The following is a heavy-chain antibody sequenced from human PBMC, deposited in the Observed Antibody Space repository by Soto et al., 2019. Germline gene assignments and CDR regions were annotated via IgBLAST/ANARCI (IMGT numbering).Heavy chain of an antibody. V-gene: IGHV3-64*01. CDR1: GFTFSSYA. D-gene: IGHD4-17*01. J-gene: IGHJ6*03. CDR3: ARDHTYGDPRGGGYYYYMDV. Sequence: GGSLRLSCAASGFTFSSYAMHWVRQAPGKGLEYVSAISSNGGSTYYANSVKGRFTISRDNSKNTLYLQMGSLRAEDMAVYYCARDHTYGDPRGGGYYYYMDVWGKGTTVTVSS. CDR2: ISSNGGST.